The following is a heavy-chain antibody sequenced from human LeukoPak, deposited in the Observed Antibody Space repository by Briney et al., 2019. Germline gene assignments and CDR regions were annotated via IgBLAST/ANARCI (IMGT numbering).Heavy chain of an antibody. CDR3: AREYIGSTSYQIIAYYGMDV. CDR2: IIPILGIA. D-gene: IGHD2-2*01. CDR1: GGTFSSYA. V-gene: IGHV1-69*04. Sequence: SVKVSCKASGGTFSSYAISWVRQAPGQGLEWMGRIIPILGIANYAQKFQGRVTITADKSTSTAYMELSSLRSEDTAVYYCAREYIGSTSYQIIAYYGMDVWGQGTTVTVSS. J-gene: IGHJ6*02.